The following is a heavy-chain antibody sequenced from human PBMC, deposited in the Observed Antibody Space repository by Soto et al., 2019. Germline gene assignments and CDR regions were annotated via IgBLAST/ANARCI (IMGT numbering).Heavy chain of an antibody. CDR1: GFTFSSYA. CDR3: ARDEWNIVVVPAGQSFDY. J-gene: IGHJ4*02. CDR2: ISYDGSNK. V-gene: IGHV3-30-3*01. D-gene: IGHD2-2*01. Sequence: GGSLRLSCAASGFTFSSYAMHWVRQAPGKGLEWVAVISYDGSNKYYADSVKGRFTISRDNSKNTLYLQMNSLRAEDTAVYYCARDEWNIVVVPAGQSFDYWGQGTLVTVSS.